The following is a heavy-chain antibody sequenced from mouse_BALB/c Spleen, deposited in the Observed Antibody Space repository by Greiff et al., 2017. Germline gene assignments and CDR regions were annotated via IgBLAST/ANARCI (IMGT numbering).Heavy chain of an antibody. CDR1: GYSITSDYA. CDR3: ARGGFITTVVENYFDY. J-gene: IGHJ2*01. Sequence: EVKLEESGPGLVKPSQSLSLTCTITGYSITSDYAWNWIRQFPGNKLEWMGYISYSGSTSYNPSLKSRISITRDTSKNQFFLQLNSVTTEDTATYYCARGGFITTVVENYFDYWGQGTTLTVSS. CDR2: ISYSGST. V-gene: IGHV3-2*02. D-gene: IGHD1-1*01.